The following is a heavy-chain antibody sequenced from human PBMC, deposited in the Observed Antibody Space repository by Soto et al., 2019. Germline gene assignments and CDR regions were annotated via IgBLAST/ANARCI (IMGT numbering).Heavy chain of an antibody. CDR3: ASKIFGTTYFDY. J-gene: IGHJ4*02. CDR2: IRGGGSPI. V-gene: IGHV3-48*03. Sequence: PGGSLRLSCAASGLTFSTYEMNWVRQAPGKGLEWVSYIRGGGSPILYADSVKGRFTISRDNAKNPLYLQMNSLRAEDTAIYYCASKIFGTTYFDYWGQGALVTVSS. CDR1: GLTFSTYE. D-gene: IGHD1-7*01.